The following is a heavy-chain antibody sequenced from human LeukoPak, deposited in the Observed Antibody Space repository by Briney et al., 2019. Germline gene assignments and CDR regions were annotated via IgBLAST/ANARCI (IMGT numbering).Heavy chain of an antibody. CDR1: GFTVSSNY. D-gene: IGHD3-22*01. CDR2: IYSGGST. CDR3: ARENYYDSSGYHMEGY. V-gene: IGHV3-53*01. J-gene: IGHJ4*02. Sequence: GGSLRLSCAASGFTVSSNYMSWVRQAPGKGLEWVSVIYSGGSTYYADSVKGRFTISRDNSKNTLYLQMNSLRAEDTAVYYCARENYYDSSGYHMEGYWGQGTLVTVSS.